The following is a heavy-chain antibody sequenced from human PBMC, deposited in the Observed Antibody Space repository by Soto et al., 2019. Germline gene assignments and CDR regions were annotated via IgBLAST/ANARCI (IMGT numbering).Heavy chain of an antibody. V-gene: IGHV1-46*04. CDR1: GYTFTNYN. J-gene: IGHJ4*02. D-gene: IGHD3-22*01. CDR3: ARGTMILAVFTSTLGY. CDR2: INPSSGGT. Sequence: GASVKVSCKASGYTFTNYNLHWVRQAPGQGLEWVGAINPSSGGTSYARNLQGRVTLTRDTSTSTVYMELSSLSSEDTAMYFCARGTMILAVFTSTLGYWGQGTLVTVSS.